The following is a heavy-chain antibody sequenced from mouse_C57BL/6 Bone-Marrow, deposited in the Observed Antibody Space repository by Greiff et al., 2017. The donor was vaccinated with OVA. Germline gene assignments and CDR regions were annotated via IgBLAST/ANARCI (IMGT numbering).Heavy chain of an antibody. J-gene: IGHJ3*01. CDR1: GYTFTSYW. Sequence: VQLKPPWAELVRPGSSVTLSCKASGYTFTSYWLALVKQRPGPGLEWIGNIYPSDSETHYNQKFKDKATLTLDKSSSTAYMQISSLTSEDAAVYYCARDYDGYRWFAYWGQGTLVTVSA. CDR3: ARDYDGYRWFAY. V-gene: IGHV1-61*01. CDR2: IYPSDSET. D-gene: IGHD2-3*01.